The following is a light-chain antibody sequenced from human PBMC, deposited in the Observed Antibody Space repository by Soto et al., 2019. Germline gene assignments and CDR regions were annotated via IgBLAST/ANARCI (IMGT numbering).Light chain of an antibody. V-gene: IGKV3-11*01. Sequence: EIVLTQSPATLSLSPGERATLSCRASQSVSSYLAWYQQKPGQAPRLLIHDASNRATGIPARFSGSGSGTDFTLTISSLEPEDFAVYYCQQRINWPITFGLGTRLEIK. CDR3: QQRINWPIT. CDR2: DAS. CDR1: QSVSSY. J-gene: IGKJ5*01.